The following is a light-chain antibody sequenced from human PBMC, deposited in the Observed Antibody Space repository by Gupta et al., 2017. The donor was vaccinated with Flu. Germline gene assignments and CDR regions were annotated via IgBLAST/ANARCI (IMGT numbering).Light chain of an antibody. Sequence: ATLSCRASQSLSSSTHCAWYQQNPGQAPRLLIYGGSSRASGTPDRFSGSGSGTDFTLTISRLEPEDFAVYYCQQYDTSPLTFGPGTKVDV. CDR3: QQYDTSPLT. CDR2: GGS. CDR1: QSLSSSTH. V-gene: IGKV3-20*01. J-gene: IGKJ3*01.